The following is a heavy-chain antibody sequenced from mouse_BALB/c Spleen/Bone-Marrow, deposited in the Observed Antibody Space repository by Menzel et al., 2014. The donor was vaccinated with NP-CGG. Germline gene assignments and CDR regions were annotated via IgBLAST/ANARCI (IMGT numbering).Heavy chain of an antibody. J-gene: IGHJ1*01. CDR2: IAPGSGST. CDR3: ARSRDGYVDG. CDR1: GYTFTSYW. V-gene: IGHV1S41*01. Sequence: DLVKPGASVKLSCKASGYTFTSYWINWITHRPGQGLECIGRIAPGSGSTYYNGMFKGKATLTVDTSSSTAYIQRSSMAAEDAAVDVCARSRDGYVDGWGAGTTVTVAS.